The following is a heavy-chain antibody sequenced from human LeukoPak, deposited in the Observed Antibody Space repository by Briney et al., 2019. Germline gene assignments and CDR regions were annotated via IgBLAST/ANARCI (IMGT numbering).Heavy chain of an antibody. CDR2: ISYDGSNK. J-gene: IGHJ4*02. V-gene: IGHV3-30-3*01. Sequence: GGSLRLSCAASGFTFSSYAMHWVRQAPGKGLEWVAVISYDGSNKYYADSVKGRFTISRDNSKNTLYLQMNSLRAGDTAVYYCARDRWELQNFDYWGQGTLVTVSS. CDR1: GFTFSSYA. CDR3: ARDRWELQNFDY. D-gene: IGHD1-26*01.